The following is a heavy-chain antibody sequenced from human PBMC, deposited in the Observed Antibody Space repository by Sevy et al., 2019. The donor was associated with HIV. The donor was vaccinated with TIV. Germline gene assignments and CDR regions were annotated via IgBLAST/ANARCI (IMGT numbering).Heavy chain of an antibody. D-gene: IGHD5-12*01. CDR3: ASKRGYNDGPFDY. CDR1: GGSFTSSDSY. V-gene: IGHV4-30-4*01. J-gene: IGHJ4*02. CDR2: IHYTGGT. Sequence: SETLSLTCTVSGGSFTSSDSYWSWIRQPPGEGLEWIGYIHYTGGTYYNPFLKSRVAMSVDTSEKQFSLKLSFLTAADTAVYYCASKRGYNDGPFDYWGQGTLVTVPS.